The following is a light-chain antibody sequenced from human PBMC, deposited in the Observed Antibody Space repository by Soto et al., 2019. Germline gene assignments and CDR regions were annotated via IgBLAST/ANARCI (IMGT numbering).Light chain of an antibody. CDR3: SSYTSNSTLVV. J-gene: IGLJ2*01. CDR1: SSDVGGYNY. CDR2: EVS. V-gene: IGLV2-14*01. Sequence: QSVLTQPASVSGSPGQSITISCTGTSSDVGGYNYVSWYQQHPGKAPKLMIYEVSNRPSGVTNRFSGSKSGNTASLPISGLQAEDEAAYYCSSYTSNSTLVVFGGGTKLTVL.